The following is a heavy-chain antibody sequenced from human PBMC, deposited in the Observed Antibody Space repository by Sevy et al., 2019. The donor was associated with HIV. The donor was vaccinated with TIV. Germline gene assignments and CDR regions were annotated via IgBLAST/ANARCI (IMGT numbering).Heavy chain of an antibody. CDR2: IYHSGST. Sequence: SETLSLTCAVSGGSISSGGYSWSWIRQPPGKGLEWIGYIYHSGSTYYNPSLKSRVTISVDRSKNQFSLKLSSVTAADTAVYYCARDLMGLWSGLGXXXXWGXXTMVTVSS. D-gene: IGHD2-8*01. V-gene: IGHV4-30-2*01. CDR3: ARDLMGLWSGLGXXXX. J-gene: IGHJ3*01. CDR1: GGSISSGGYS.